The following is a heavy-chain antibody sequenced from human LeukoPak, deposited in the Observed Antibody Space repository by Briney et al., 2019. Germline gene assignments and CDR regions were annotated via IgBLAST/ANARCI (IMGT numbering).Heavy chain of an antibody. CDR3: AKLTRITMIVVVINTRAFFDY. Sequence: GGSLRLSCAASGFTFSSYAMSWVRQAPGKGLEWVSAISGSGGSTYYADSVKGRFTISGDNSKNTLYLQMNSLRAEDTAVYYCAKLTRITMIVVVINTRAFFDYWGQGTLVTVSS. CDR2: ISGSGGST. D-gene: IGHD3-22*01. V-gene: IGHV3-23*01. CDR1: GFTFSSYA. J-gene: IGHJ4*02.